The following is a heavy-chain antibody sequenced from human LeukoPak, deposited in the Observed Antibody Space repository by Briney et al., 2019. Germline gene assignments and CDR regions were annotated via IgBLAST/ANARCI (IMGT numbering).Heavy chain of an antibody. CDR1: GFTVSSNY. Sequence: GGSLRLSCAASGFTVSSNYMSWVRQAPGKGLEWVSVIYSGGSTYYADSVKGRFTISRDNSKNTLYLQMNSLRAEDTAVYYCAREGAYGDYGVNWFDPWGQGTLATVSS. V-gene: IGHV3-66*01. CDR2: IYSGGST. J-gene: IGHJ5*02. CDR3: AREGAYGDYGVNWFDP. D-gene: IGHD4-17*01.